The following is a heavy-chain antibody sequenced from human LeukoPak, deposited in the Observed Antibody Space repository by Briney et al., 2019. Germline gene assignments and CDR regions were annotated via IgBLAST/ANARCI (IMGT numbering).Heavy chain of an antibody. Sequence: PGGSLRLSCVASGFKFDDFAMFWVRQVPGKGLDWVAHVSWSGAQTGYADSVKGRFTISRDNAKNSLFLEMDSLRSEDTAFYFCAKATTAVAGYDAFDVWGQGTKVIVSS. CDR1: GFKFDDFA. CDR3: AKATTAVAGYDAFDV. CDR2: VSWSGAQT. J-gene: IGHJ3*01. D-gene: IGHD6-19*01. V-gene: IGHV3-9*01.